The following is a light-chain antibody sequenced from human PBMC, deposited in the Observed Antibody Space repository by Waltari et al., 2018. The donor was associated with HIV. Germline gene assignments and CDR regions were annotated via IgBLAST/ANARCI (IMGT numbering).Light chain of an antibody. CDR3: AVWDDSLNGNVI. J-gene: IGLJ2*01. Sequence: QSVLTQPPSTSGTPGQRVTISCSGSTSNIGSNAVNWYQQLPGTAPKLVIYTNNQRMPGVPDRFTGSKSGTSASLAISGVQSEDEAHYYCAVWDDSLNGNVIFGGGTKLTVL. V-gene: IGLV1-44*01. CDR2: TNN. CDR1: TSNIGSNA.